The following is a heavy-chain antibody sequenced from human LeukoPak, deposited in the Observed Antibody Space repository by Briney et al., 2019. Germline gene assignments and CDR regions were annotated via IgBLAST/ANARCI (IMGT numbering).Heavy chain of an antibody. Sequence: ASVKVSCKASGYTFTSYAMHWVRQAPGQRLEWMGWINAGNGNTKYSQKFQGRVTITRDTSASTAYMELSSLRSEDTAVYYCARVVDANSYGLFDYWGQGTLVTVSS. CDR1: GYTFTSYA. J-gene: IGHJ4*02. CDR2: INAGNGNT. CDR3: ARVVDANSYGLFDY. D-gene: IGHD5-18*01. V-gene: IGHV1-3*01.